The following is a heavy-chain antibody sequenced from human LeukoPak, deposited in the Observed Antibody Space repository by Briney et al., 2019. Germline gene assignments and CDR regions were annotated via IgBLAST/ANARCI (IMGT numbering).Heavy chain of an antibody. Sequence: PSETLSLTCAVYGGSFSGYYWSWIRQPPGKGLEWIGEINHSGSTNYNPSLKSRVTISVDTSKNQFSLKLSSVTAADTAVYYCARLSGVVPYCGGDCHPNFDYWGQGTLVTVSS. V-gene: IGHV4-34*01. D-gene: IGHD2-21*02. CDR3: ARLSGVVPYCGGDCHPNFDY. CDR2: INHSGST. CDR1: GGSFSGYY. J-gene: IGHJ4*02.